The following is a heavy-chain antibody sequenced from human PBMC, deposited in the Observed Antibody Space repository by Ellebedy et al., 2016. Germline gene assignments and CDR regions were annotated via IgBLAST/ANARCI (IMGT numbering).Heavy chain of an antibody. CDR3: ARPGSSGWWNTLEYFQH. J-gene: IGHJ1*01. CDR2: VNTFSGNT. D-gene: IGHD6-19*01. Sequence: ASVKVSXXASGYTFTTFSITWVRQVPGQELEWMGFVNTFSGNTKFAQKFQGRVSMTTDSSTHTAYMDLRSLRSDDTAMYYCARPGSSGWWNTLEYFQHWGQGTLVTVSS. CDR1: GYTFTTFS. V-gene: IGHV1-18*04.